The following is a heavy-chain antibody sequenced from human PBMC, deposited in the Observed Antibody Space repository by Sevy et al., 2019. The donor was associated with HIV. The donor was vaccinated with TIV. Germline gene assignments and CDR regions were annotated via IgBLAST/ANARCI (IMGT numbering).Heavy chain of an antibody. CDR2: ISYDGSNK. J-gene: IGHJ4*02. CDR1: GFTFSSYG. V-gene: IGHV3-30*18. CDR3: AKDLAYYYDSSGFDY. D-gene: IGHD3-22*01. Sequence: GGSLRLSCAASGFTFSSYGMHWVRQAPGKGLEWVAVISYDGSNKYYADSVKGRFTISRDNSKNTLYLQMNSLRAEDTAVYYCAKDLAYYYDSSGFDYGGQGTLVTVSS.